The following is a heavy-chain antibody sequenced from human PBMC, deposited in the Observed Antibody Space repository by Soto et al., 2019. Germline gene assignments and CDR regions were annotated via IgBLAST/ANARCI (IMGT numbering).Heavy chain of an antibody. Sequence: SETLSLTCAVYGGSFSGYYWSWIRQPPGKGLEWIGEINHSGSTNYNPSLKSRVTISVDTSKNQFSLKLSSVTAADTAVYYCAMSVAGTDAFDMWGQGTMVTVSS. CDR3: AMSVAGTDAFDM. D-gene: IGHD6-19*01. J-gene: IGHJ3*02. V-gene: IGHV4-34*01. CDR1: GGSFSGYY. CDR2: INHSGST.